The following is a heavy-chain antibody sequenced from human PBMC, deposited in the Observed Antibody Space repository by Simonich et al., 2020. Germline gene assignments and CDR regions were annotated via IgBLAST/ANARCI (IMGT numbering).Heavy chain of an antibody. D-gene: IGHD3-10*01. CDR1: GYTFTGYY. CDR3: AREREGFPDY. Sequence: QVQLVQSGAEVKKPGASVKVSCKASGYTFTGYYMHWVRQAPGQGLEWMRIINPGGGSTSYAQKFQGRVTMTRDTSTSTVYMELSSLRSEDTAVYYCAREREGFPDYWGQGTLVTVSS. J-gene: IGHJ4*02. V-gene: IGHV1-46*03. CDR2: INPGGGST.